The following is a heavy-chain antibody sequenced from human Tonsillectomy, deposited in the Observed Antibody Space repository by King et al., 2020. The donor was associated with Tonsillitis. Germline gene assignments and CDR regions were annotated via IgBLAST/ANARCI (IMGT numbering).Heavy chain of an antibody. CDR2: IYYSGYT. J-gene: IGHJ5*02. Sequence: QLQESGPGLVKPSETLSLTCGVSGGSVNSGSYYWSWIRQTPGKGLEWIGYIYYSGYTKYNASLKSRVTISLDTSKNQFSLNLSSVTAADTAIYYCACASGGGNSWSHWFDPWGQGTLVTVSS. CDR1: GGSVNSGSYY. V-gene: IGHV4-61*01. D-gene: IGHD4-23*01. CDR3: ACASGGGNSWSHWFDP.